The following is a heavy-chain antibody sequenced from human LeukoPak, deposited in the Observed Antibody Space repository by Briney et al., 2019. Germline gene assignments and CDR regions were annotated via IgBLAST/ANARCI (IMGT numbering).Heavy chain of an antibody. D-gene: IGHD6-13*01. CDR1: GFTFRTYW. V-gene: IGHV3-74*03. CDR2: INSDGTGT. J-gene: IGHJ4*02. Sequence: GGSLRLSCEVSGFTFRTYWMHWVRQAPGKGLVWVSYINSDGTGTMYVDSVKGRFTVSRDNAKNTLYLQMNSLRAEDTAVYYCARDDLSWYSGIDYWGQGVLVTVSS. CDR3: ARDDLSWYSGIDY.